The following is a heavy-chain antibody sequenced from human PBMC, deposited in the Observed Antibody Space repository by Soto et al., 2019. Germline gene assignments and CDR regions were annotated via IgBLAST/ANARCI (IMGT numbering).Heavy chain of an antibody. CDR3: ARLNYCSGGSCHHYYYYYGMDV. J-gene: IGHJ6*02. CDR2: INSDGSST. CDR1: GFTFSSYW. V-gene: IGHV3-74*01. Sequence: PVGSLRLSCAASGFTFSSYWMHWVRQAPGKGLVWVSRINSDGSSTSYADSVKGRFTISRDNAKNTLYLQMNSLRAEDTAVYYCARLNYCSGGSCHHYYYYYGMDVWGQGTTVNVSS. D-gene: IGHD2-15*01.